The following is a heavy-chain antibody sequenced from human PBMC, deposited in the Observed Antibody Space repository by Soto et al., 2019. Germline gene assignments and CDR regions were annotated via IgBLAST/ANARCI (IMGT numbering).Heavy chain of an antibody. D-gene: IGHD6-13*01. CDR2: IIPIFGTA. CDR3: AREAAAGTLAAFDI. V-gene: IGHV1-69*13. CDR1: GGTFSSYA. J-gene: IGHJ3*02. Sequence: GASVKVSCKASGGTFSSYAISWVRQAPGQGLEWMGGIIPIFGTANYAQKFQGRVTITADESTSTAYMELSRLRSEDTAVYYSAREAAAGTLAAFDIWGQGTMVTVSS.